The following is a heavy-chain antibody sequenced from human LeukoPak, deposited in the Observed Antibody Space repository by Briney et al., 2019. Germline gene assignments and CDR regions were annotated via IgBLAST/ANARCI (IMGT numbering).Heavy chain of an antibody. CDR2: ISSSSSSHI. CDR1: GFTFSSYR. J-gene: IGHJ3*01. CDR3: ARDPRDGRGQGAFDF. Sequence: GGSLRLSCAASGFTFSSYRMNWVRQAPGKGLEWVSSISSSSSSHIYYADSVKGRFTISRDNAKNSLYLQMNSLRAEDTAVYYCARDPRDGRGQGAFDFWGQGTMVTVSP. D-gene: IGHD3-22*01. V-gene: IGHV3-21*01.